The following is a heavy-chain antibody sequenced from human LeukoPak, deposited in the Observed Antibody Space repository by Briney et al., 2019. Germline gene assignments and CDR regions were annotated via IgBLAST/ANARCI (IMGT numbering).Heavy chain of an antibody. CDR3: AKDYRPWLAGFDY. Sequence: HPGGSLRLSCAASGFTFSSYWMHWVRQAPGKGLAWVSRINSDGSSTSYADSVKGRFTISRDNAKNTLYLQMNSLRAEDTAVYYCAKDYRPWLAGFDYWGQGTLVTVSS. CDR2: INSDGSST. V-gene: IGHV3-74*01. CDR1: GFTFSSYW. J-gene: IGHJ4*02. D-gene: IGHD6-19*01.